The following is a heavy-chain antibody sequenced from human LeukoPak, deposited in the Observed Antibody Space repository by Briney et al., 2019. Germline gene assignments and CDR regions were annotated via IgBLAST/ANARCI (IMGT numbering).Heavy chain of an antibody. J-gene: IGHJ5*02. CDR2: ISSSGSTI. V-gene: IGHV3-11*01. CDR1: GFTFSDYY. CDR3: ARAPRFRLVGVPKGPFDP. Sequence: GGSLRLSCAASGFTFSDYYMTWIRQAPGKGLEWVSYISSSGSTIYYADSVKGRFTISRDNAKNSLYLQMNSLRAEDTAVYYCARAPRFRLVGVPKGPFDPWGQGTLVTVSS. D-gene: IGHD3-10*01.